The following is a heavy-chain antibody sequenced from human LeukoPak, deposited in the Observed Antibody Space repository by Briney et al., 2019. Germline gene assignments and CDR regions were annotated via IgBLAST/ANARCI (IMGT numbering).Heavy chain of an antibody. CDR3: ATYRQVLLPFES. D-gene: IGHD2-8*02. CDR2: VGPSGART. Sequence: GGSLRLSCAASGFTFSSYSMNWVRQAPGKGLEGVPGVGPSGARTYYADSVKGRFTVSRDNSKNMVFLQMNSLRAEDTAIYYCATYRQVLLPFESWGQGTLVTVSS. V-gene: IGHV3-23*01. J-gene: IGHJ4*02. CDR1: GFTFSSYS.